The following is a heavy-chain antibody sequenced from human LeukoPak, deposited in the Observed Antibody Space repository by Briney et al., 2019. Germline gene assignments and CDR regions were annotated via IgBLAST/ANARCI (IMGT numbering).Heavy chain of an antibody. D-gene: IGHD2-15*01. J-gene: IGHJ3*02. V-gene: IGHV3-9*03. CDR3: AKDQGLYCSGGSCYSGAFDI. Sequence: PGRSLRLFCAASGFTFDDYAMHWVRQAPGKGLEGVSGISWNSGSIGYADSVKGRFTISRDDAKNSLYLQMNSLRAEDMALYYCAKDQGLYCSGGSCYSGAFDIWGQGTMVTVSS. CDR2: ISWNSGSI. CDR1: GFTFDDYA.